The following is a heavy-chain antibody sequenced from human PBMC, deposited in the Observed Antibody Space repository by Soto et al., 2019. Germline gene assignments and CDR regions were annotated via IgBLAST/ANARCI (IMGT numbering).Heavy chain of an antibody. D-gene: IGHD5-12*01. Sequence: QSQTLSLTCAISGDSVSSNSAAWNWIRQSPSRGLEWLGRTYYRSKWYNDYAVSVKSRITINPDTSKNQFSLQLNSVTPEDTAVYYCARVGAYSGYDPDAFDIWGQGTMVTVSS. CDR1: GDSVSSNSAA. J-gene: IGHJ3*02. V-gene: IGHV6-1*01. CDR3: ARVGAYSGYDPDAFDI. CDR2: TYYRSKWYN.